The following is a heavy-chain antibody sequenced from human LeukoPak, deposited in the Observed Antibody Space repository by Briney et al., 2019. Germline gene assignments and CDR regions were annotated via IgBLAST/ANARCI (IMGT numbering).Heavy chain of an antibody. CDR3: ARDYRTGFDY. D-gene: IGHD7-27*01. V-gene: IGHV1-2*02. J-gene: IGHJ4*02. Sequence: ASVKVSCKASGYTFTSYYIHWLRQAPGQGFEWLGWSDPNSGATKYEHFQGRVTMTTDTSTTTAYMELRSLRSDDTAVYYCARDYRTGFDYWGQGTLVTVSS. CDR1: GYTFTSYY. CDR2: SDPNSGAT.